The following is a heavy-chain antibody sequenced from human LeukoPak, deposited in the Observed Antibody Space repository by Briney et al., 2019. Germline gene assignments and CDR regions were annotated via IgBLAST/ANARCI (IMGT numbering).Heavy chain of an antibody. CDR1: GGSFSGYY. V-gene: IGHV4-34*01. J-gene: IGHJ4*02. D-gene: IGHD6-6*01. CDR2: INHSGST. Sequence: SETLSLTCAVYGGSFSGYYWSWIRQSPGKGLEWIGEINHSGSTNYNPSLKSRVTISVDTSKNQFSLKLSSVTAADTAVYYCARGRGYSSSLHFDYWGQGTLVTVSS. CDR3: ARGRGYSSSLHFDY.